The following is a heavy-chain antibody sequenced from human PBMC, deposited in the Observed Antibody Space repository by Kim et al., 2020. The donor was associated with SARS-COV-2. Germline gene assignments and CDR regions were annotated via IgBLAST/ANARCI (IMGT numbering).Heavy chain of an antibody. CDR3: ARVHQYQLLSGNGAFDI. CDR1: GGSFSGYY. V-gene: IGHV4-34*01. Sequence: SETLSLTCAVYGGSFSGYYWSWIRQPPGKGLEWIGEINHSGSTNYNPSLKSRVTISVDTSKNQFSLKLSSVTAADTAVYYCARVHQYQLLSGNGAFDIWGQGTMVTVSS. J-gene: IGHJ3*02. D-gene: IGHD2-2*01. CDR2: INHSGST.